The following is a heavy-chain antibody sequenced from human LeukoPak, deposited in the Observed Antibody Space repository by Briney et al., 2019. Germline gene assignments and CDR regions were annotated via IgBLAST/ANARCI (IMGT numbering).Heavy chain of an antibody. CDR2: IKQDGSEK. CDR1: GITLSNYG. D-gene: IGHD6-13*01. V-gene: IGHV3-7*01. J-gene: IGHJ4*02. Sequence: GGSLRLSCAVSGITLSNYGMSWVRQAPGKGLEWVANIKQDGSEKYYVDSVKGRFTISRDNAKNSLYLQMNSLRAEDTAVYYCARLGSSWYVLDYWGQGTLVTVSS. CDR3: ARLGSSWYVLDY.